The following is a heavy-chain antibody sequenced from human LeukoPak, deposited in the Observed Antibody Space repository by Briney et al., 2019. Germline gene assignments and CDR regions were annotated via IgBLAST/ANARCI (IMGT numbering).Heavy chain of an antibody. CDR2: LDPEDGET. J-gene: IGHJ1*01. CDR3: ATDPQIVVVVAATPEYFQH. V-gene: IGHV1-24*01. Sequence: ASVKVSCNVSGYTLTELSMHWVRQAPGKGLEWMGGLDPEDGETIYAQKFQGRVTMTEDTSTDTAYMELSSLRSEDTAVYYCATDPQIVVVVAATPEYFQHWGQGTLVTVSS. CDR1: GYTLTELS. D-gene: IGHD2-15*01.